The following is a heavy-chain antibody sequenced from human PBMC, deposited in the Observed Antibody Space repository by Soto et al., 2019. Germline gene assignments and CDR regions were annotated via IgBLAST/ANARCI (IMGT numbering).Heavy chain of an antibody. Sequence: GASVKVSCKASGGTFSSYAISWVRQAPGQGLEWMGGIIPIFGTANYAQKFQGRVTITADGSTSTAYMELSSLRSEDTAVYYCARTPKYYYDSSGYYLGVNWFDPWGQGNLVTVSS. V-gene: IGHV1-69*13. CDR1: GGTFSSYA. CDR2: IIPIFGTA. J-gene: IGHJ5*02. CDR3: ARTPKYYYDSSGYYLGVNWFDP. D-gene: IGHD3-22*01.